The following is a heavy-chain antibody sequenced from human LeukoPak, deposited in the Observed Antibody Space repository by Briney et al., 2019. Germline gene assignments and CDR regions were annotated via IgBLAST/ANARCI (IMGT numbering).Heavy chain of an antibody. CDR1: GYTFTSYG. J-gene: IGHJ4*02. CDR3: ARDHLREGIAGAGTSRMPPLELDY. CDR2: ISAYNGNT. Sequence: ASVKVSCKASGYTFTSYGISWVRQAPGQGLEWMGWISAYNGNTNYAQKLQGRVTMTTDTSTSTAYMELRSLRSDDTAVYYCARDHLREGIAGAGTSRMPPLELDYWGQGTLVTVSS. V-gene: IGHV1-18*01. D-gene: IGHD6-13*01.